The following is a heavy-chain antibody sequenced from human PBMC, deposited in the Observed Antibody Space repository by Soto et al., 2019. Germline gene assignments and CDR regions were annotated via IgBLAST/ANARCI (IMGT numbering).Heavy chain of an antibody. V-gene: IGHV1-69*13. CDR1: GGSFSTSA. CDR2: ISPMFGAT. CDR3: ARGYYGSGNNWFDP. Sequence: SVKVSCKASGGSFSTSAINWVRQAPGQGLKWMGGISPMFGATKNAQKFQGRVTITADESTSTVYMELSSLRSEDTAVYYCARGYYGSGNNWFDPWGQGTLVTVSS. D-gene: IGHD3-10*01. J-gene: IGHJ5*02.